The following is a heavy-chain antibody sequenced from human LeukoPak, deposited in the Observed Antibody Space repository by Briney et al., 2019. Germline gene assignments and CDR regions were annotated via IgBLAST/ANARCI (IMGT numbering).Heavy chain of an antibody. V-gene: IGHV1-24*01. CDR1: GYTLTELS. CDR3: ATQQLVRFVLRFQD. CDR2: FDPEDGET. D-gene: IGHD6-13*01. J-gene: IGHJ1*01. Sequence: GASVRVSSKVSGYTLTELSMHWVRRAPGKGLEWMVRFDPEDGETIYAQKFQGRVTMTEDTSTNTAYMELSSLRSEDTAVYYCATQQLVRFVLRFQDWGQGSLVTVSS.